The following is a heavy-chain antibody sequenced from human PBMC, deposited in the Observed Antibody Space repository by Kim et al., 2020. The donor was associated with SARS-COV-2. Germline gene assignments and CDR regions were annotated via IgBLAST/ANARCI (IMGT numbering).Heavy chain of an antibody. CDR2: IYYSGST. J-gene: IGHJ5*02. CDR1: GGSISSSSYY. V-gene: IGHV4-39*07. CDR3: ARVKPPLSLWFDP. Sequence: SETLSLTCTVSGGSISSSSYYWGWIRQPPGKGLEWIGSIYYSGSTYYNPSLKSRVTISVDTSKNQFSLKLSSVTAADTAVYYCARVKPPLSLWFDPWGQGTLVTVSS.